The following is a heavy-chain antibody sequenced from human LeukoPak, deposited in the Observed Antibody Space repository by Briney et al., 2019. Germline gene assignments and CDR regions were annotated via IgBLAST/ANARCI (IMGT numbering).Heavy chain of an antibody. Sequence: GGSLRLPCAASGFTFSSYAMSWVRQAPGKGLEWVSAISGSGGSTYYADSVKGRFTISRDNSKNTLYLQMNSLRAEDTAVYYCARDRAIAVAGTPIDYWGQGTLVTVSS. V-gene: IGHV3-23*01. J-gene: IGHJ4*02. CDR1: GFTFSSYA. CDR3: ARDRAIAVAGTPIDY. CDR2: ISGSGGST. D-gene: IGHD6-19*01.